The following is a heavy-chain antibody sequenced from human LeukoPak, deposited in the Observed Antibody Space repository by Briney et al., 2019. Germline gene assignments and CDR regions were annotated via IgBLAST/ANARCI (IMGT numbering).Heavy chain of an antibody. J-gene: IGHJ4*02. Sequence: SVKVSCKASGGTFSSYAISWVRQAPGQGLEWMGRIIPILGIANYAQKFQGRVTITADKSTSTAYMELSSLRSEDTAVYYCARDRSSGWYEDYWGQGTLVTVSS. CDR2: IIPILGIA. V-gene: IGHV1-69*04. D-gene: IGHD6-19*01. CDR3: ARDRSSGWYEDY. CDR1: GGTFSSYA.